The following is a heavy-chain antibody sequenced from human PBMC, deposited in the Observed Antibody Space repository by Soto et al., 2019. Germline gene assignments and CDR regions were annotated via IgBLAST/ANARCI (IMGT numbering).Heavy chain of an antibody. CDR2: ISSSGST. CDR3: ARGSGSYYAY. V-gene: IGHV4-61*01. J-gene: IGHJ4*02. Sequence: QVQLQESGPGLVKPSETLSLTCTVSGASVSSGNYYWSWIRQPPGKGLECIGYISSSGSTNYNPSLKCRFTISIDTSKNQFSLKLSSVTAADTAVYYCARGSGSYYAYWGQGTLVTVSS. D-gene: IGHD1-26*01. CDR1: GASVSSGNYY.